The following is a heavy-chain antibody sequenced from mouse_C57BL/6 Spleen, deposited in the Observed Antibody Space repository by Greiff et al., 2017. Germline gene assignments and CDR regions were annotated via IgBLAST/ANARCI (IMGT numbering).Heavy chain of an antibody. Sequence: VQLQESGAELARPGASVKLSCKASGYTFTSYGISWVKQRTGQGLEWIGEIYPRSGNTYYNEKFKGKATLTADKSSSTADMELRSLTSEDSAVFVCATLPGQAAGCGYWGQGTLVTVSA. D-gene: IGHD3-2*02. CDR3: ATLPGQAAGCGY. V-gene: IGHV1-81*01. CDR1: GYTFTSYG. J-gene: IGHJ3*01. CDR2: IYPRSGNT.